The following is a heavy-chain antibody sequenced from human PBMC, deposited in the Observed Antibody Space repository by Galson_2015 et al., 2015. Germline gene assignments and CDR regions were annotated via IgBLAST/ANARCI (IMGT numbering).Heavy chain of an antibody. V-gene: IGHV1-46*01. J-gene: IGHJ4*02. CDR2: ISASGGST. CDR3: ARDSSDIPSQFDY. CDR1: GFTFTSYD. Sequence: SVRVSCEASGFTFTSYDMHWVRQAPGQGLEWVGLISASGGSTSYAQYFKGRFTMTRDKSTCTVYMELSSLRAEDSDVYYCARDSSDIPSQFDYWGQGTLVTVSS.